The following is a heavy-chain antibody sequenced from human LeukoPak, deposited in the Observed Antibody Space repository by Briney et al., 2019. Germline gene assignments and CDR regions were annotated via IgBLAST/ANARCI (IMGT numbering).Heavy chain of an antibody. CDR1: GGSISSGGYY. D-gene: IGHD6-6*01. CDR2: IYYSGST. Sequence: SETLSLTCTVSGGSISSGGYYWSWIRQHPGKGLEWIGYIYYSGSTYYNPSLKSRVTISVDTSKNQFSLKLSSVTAADTAVYYCARGRQQLVRRYNWFDPWGQGTLVTVSS. J-gene: IGHJ5*02. V-gene: IGHV4-31*03. CDR3: ARGRQQLVRRYNWFDP.